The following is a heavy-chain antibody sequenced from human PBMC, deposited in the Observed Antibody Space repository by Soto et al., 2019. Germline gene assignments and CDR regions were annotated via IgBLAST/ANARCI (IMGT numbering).Heavy chain of an antibody. CDR1: GYTFTSYS. Sequence: GASVKVSCKASGYTFTSYSMNWVRQAPGQRLEWMGWINAGNGTTKYSQKFQGRVTITTDTSASTAYMELSSLRSEDTAVYYCAKADCSGTSCDYHYYGMDVWGQGTTVTVSS. J-gene: IGHJ6*02. V-gene: IGHV1-3*01. CDR2: INAGNGTT. CDR3: AKADCSGTSCDYHYYGMDV. D-gene: IGHD2-2*01.